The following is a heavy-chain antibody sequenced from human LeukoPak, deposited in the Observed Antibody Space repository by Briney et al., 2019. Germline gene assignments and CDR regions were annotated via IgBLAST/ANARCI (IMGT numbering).Heavy chain of an antibody. CDR2: INTDGSST. CDR1: GFTFVSYG. V-gene: IGHV3-74*01. D-gene: IGHD2-21*02. Sequence: GGSLRLSCAASGFTFVSYGMQWVRQAPGKGLVWVSRINTDGSSTSYADSVKGRFTVSRDNAKNTLYLQVNSLRAEDTAVYFCTRELPREVTLDYWGQATLVTVSS. CDR3: TRELPREVTLDY. J-gene: IGHJ4*01.